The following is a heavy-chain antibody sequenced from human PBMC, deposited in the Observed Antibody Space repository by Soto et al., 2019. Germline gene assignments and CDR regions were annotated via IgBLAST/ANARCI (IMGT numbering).Heavy chain of an antibody. J-gene: IGHJ6*02. CDR3: AKGNGYSSSWYVYYYYGMDV. D-gene: IGHD6-13*01. CDR2: ISYDGSNK. Sequence: GGSPDSSSAASGFTFSSYGMHWVRQARVGALEWVAVISYDGSNKYYADSVKGRFTISRDNSKNTLYLQMNSLRAEDTAVYYCAKGNGYSSSWYVYYYYGMDVWGQGTTVTVS. V-gene: IGHV3-30*18. CDR1: GFTFSSYG.